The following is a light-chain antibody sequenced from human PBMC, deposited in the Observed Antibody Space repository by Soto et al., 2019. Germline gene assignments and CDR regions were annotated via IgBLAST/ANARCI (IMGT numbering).Light chain of an antibody. CDR2: GAS. J-gene: IGKJ2*01. CDR3: EQYFSLPVT. Sequence: EVVLTQSPGTLSLSPGERATLSCRASQTVTSNYLAWYQQKPGQAPRLLIYGASTRANDIPHRSSGSGAGTAFTLTISRLESEDFRLYYGEQYFSLPVTFGQVTKVDIK. V-gene: IGKV3-20*01. CDR1: QTVTSNY.